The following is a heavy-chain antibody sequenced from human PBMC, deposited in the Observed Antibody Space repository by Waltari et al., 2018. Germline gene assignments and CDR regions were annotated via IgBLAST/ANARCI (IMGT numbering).Heavy chain of an antibody. D-gene: IGHD4-17*01. CDR1: GGSFSGYY. V-gene: IGHV4-34*01. Sequence: QVQLQQWGAGLLKPSETLSLTCAVYGGSFSGYYWSWIRQPPGKGLEWIGEINHSGSTNYNPSLKSRVTISVDTSKNQFSLKLSSVTAADTAVYYCARGRSLTVTKGKYYFDYWGQGTLVTVSS. J-gene: IGHJ4*02. CDR3: ARGRSLTVTKGKYYFDY. CDR2: INHSGST.